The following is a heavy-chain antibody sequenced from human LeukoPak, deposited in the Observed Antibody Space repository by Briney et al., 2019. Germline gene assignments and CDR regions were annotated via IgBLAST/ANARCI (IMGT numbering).Heavy chain of an antibody. D-gene: IGHD2-8*01. J-gene: IGHJ4*02. Sequence: SETLSLTCGVSGGSISNTNWWSWVRQPPGQGLEWIGEISLTGLTHYNPSLESRVTVSLDKSKSQPSLNLTSVTAADTAVYYCSRENGAFSPFGYWGQGTLVTVLS. V-gene: IGHV4-4*02. CDR1: GGSISNTNW. CDR3: SRENGAFSPFGY. CDR2: ISLTGLT.